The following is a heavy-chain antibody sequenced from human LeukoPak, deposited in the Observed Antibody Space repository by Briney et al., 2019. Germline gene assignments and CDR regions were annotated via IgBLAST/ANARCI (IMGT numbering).Heavy chain of an antibody. CDR2: IRSKTYGGTT. CDR1: GITFGDCC. Sequence: GGSLRLSCTTSGITFGDCCMSWVRQAPGKGLEWVGVIRSKTYGGTTEYAASVKGRFTISRDDSKGIAYLQMNSLKTEDTGVYYCIGDYGDLDALDFWGQGTMVTVSS. CDR3: IGDYGDLDALDF. D-gene: IGHD4-17*01. V-gene: IGHV3-49*04. J-gene: IGHJ3*01.